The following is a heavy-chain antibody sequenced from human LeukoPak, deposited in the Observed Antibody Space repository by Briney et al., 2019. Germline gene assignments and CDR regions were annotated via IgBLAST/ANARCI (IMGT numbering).Heavy chain of an antibody. CDR2: INSDGSST. CDR1: GFTLSTYW. J-gene: IGHJ4*02. V-gene: IGHV3-74*01. D-gene: IGHD1-26*01. CDR3: ARSKYSASHVDY. Sequence: GGSLRLSCAASGFTLSTYWMHWVRQAPGKGLVWVSRINSDGSSTTYADSVKGRFTISRDNAKNTLYLQMNSLTAEDTALYYCARSKYSASHVDYWGQGTLVTVSS.